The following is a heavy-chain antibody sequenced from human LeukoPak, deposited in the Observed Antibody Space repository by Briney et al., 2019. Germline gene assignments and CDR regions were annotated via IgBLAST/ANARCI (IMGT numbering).Heavy chain of an antibody. Sequence: GGSLRLSCAASGFTFSSYAMSWVRQAPGKGLEWVSAISGSGGSTYYADSVKGRFTISRDNSKNTLYLQMNSLRAEDTAVYYCATSFRHCSSTSCYPYYYGMDVWGQGTTVTVSS. CDR2: ISGSGGST. J-gene: IGHJ6*02. CDR3: ATSFRHCSSTSCYPYYYGMDV. CDR1: GFTFSSYA. D-gene: IGHD2-2*01. V-gene: IGHV3-23*01.